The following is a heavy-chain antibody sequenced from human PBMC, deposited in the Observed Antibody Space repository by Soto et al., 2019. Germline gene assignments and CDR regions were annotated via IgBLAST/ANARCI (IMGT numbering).Heavy chain of an antibody. D-gene: IGHD4-17*01. CDR1: GFTFSNYG. Sequence: QVQLVESGGGVVQPGRSLRLSCAASGFTFSNYGMHWVRQAPGKGLEWVAVISYHGSDKYYADSVKGRFTISRDNSKNTMYLQMDSRRAEDTAVSYCAKDHLTTTVTTVGYWGQGTLVTVSS. V-gene: IGHV3-30*18. CDR3: AKDHLTTTVTTVGY. J-gene: IGHJ4*02. CDR2: ISYHGSDK.